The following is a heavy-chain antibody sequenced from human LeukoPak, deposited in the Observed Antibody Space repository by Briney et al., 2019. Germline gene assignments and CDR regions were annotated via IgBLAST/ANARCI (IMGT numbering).Heavy chain of an antibody. Sequence: GESLQISCKGSGYRFTNYWIGWVRQMPGKGLEWMGIIYPGDSDTRYSPSFQGQVTISADKAISTAYMQWSSLKASDTAMYYCARGYGDPNFDYWGQGTLVTVSS. CDR2: IYPGDSDT. CDR1: GYRFTNYW. V-gene: IGHV5-51*01. CDR3: ARGYGDPNFDY. D-gene: IGHD4-17*01. J-gene: IGHJ4*02.